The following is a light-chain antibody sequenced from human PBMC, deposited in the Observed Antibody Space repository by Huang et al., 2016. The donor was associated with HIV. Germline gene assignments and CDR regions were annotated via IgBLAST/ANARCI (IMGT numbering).Light chain of an antibody. Sequence: EIVLTQSPATLSLSPGERATLSCRASQSVSSFLAWYQQKPGQAPRLLIHDASNRATGIPARFSGSGSGTDFTLTISSLEPEDFAVYYCQQRSNWPLITFDQGTRLEIK. CDR2: DAS. V-gene: IGKV3-11*01. CDR1: QSVSSF. CDR3: QQRSNWPLIT. J-gene: IGKJ5*01.